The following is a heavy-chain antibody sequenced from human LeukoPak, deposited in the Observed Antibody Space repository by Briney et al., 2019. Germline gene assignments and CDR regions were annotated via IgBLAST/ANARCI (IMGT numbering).Heavy chain of an antibody. D-gene: IGHD2-15*01. Sequence: PGGSLRLSCAASGFTVSSNYMSWVRQAPGKGLEWVSVIYVVSGTSSADSVRGRFTISRDISKNALYLQMNSPRAEDTAVYYCAREGLGYCSGGSCQPHDAFDIWGQGTMVTVSS. V-gene: IGHV3-53*01. CDR3: AREGLGYCSGGSCQPHDAFDI. J-gene: IGHJ3*02. CDR2: IYVVSGT. CDR1: GFTVSSNY.